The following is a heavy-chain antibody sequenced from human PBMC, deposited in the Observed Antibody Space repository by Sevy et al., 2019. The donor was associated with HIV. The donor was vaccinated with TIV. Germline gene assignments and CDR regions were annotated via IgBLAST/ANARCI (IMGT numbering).Heavy chain of an antibody. CDR2: IYYSGST. D-gene: IGHD5-12*01. CDR3: ARLSGYDSAYYYYGMDV. CDR1: GGSISSSSYY. Sequence: SETLSLTCTVSGGSISSSSYYWGWIRQPPGKGLEWIGSIYYSGSTYYHPSLKSRVTISVDTSKNQFSLKLSSVTAADTAVYYCARLSGYDSAYYYYGMDVWGQGTTVTVSS. J-gene: IGHJ6*02. V-gene: IGHV4-39*01.